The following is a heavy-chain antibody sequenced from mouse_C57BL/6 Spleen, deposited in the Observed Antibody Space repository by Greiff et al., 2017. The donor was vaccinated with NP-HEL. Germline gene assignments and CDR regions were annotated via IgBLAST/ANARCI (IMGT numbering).Heavy chain of an antibody. D-gene: IGHD2-3*01. J-gene: IGHJ1*03. CDR3: TRWLLDWYFDV. V-gene: IGHV14-1*01. CDR1: GFNIKDYY. CDR2: IDPEDGDT. Sequence: VQLQQSGAELVRPGASVKLSCTASGFNIKDYYMHWVKQRPEQGLEWIGRIDPEDGDTEYAPKFQGKATMTADTSSTTAYLQLSSLTSEDTAVYYCTRWLLDWYFDVWGTGTTVTVSS.